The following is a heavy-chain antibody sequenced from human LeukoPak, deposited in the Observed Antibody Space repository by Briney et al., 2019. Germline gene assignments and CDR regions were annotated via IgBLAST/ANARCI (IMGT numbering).Heavy chain of an antibody. CDR2: IKQDGSEK. D-gene: IGHD5-18*01. J-gene: IGHJ5*02. CDR1: GFTFSSYW. V-gene: IGHV3-7*04. Sequence: GGSLRLSCAASGFTFSSYWMNWVRQAPGQELEWVANIKQDGSEKYYVDSVKGRFTISRDNAKNSLYLQMNSLRAEDTAVYYCARLWIQLWLSRDNWFDPGGQGTLVTVSS. CDR3: ARLWIQLWLSRDNWFDP.